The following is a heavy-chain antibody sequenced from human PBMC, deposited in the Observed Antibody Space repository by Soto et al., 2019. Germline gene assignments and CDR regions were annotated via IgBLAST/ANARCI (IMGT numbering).Heavy chain of an antibody. J-gene: IGHJ4*02. CDR2: IRRIAYGGTT. CDR1: GFHFAAYT. CDR3: SRSLAIDFDS. Sequence: GGSLRLSCSASGFHFAAYTMSWVRLTPGKGLEWVGFIRRIAYGGTTDYAASVKGRFTISRDDSRKIVYLQMSRLKIEDTAVYYCSRSLAIDFDSWGQGTLVTVSS. V-gene: IGHV3-49*04.